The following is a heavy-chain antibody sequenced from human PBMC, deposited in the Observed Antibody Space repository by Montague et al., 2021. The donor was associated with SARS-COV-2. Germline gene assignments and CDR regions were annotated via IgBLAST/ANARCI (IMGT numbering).Heavy chain of an antibody. CDR3: ARPALESYSKSWYLDY. V-gene: IGHV3-30*04. CDR1: GFTFSSYA. J-gene: IGHJ4*02. D-gene: IGHD6-13*01. CDR2: LSYDGSNK. Sequence: SRRLSLSVSGFTFSSYAMHWVRQAPGKGLEWVAVLSYDGSNKYYADSVKGRFTISRDNSKNALYLQMNSLRVEDTAVYYCARPALESYSKSWYLDYWGQGTLVTVSS.